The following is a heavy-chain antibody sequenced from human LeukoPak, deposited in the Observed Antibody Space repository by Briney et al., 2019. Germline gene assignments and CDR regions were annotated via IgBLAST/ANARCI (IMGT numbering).Heavy chain of an antibody. Sequence: PGGSLRLSCAASGFTFSSYWMSWFRQAPGKGLEWVANIKQDGSEKYYVDSVKGRFTISRDNAKNSLYLQMNSLRAEDTAVYYCARDGDGYNYPYWGQGTLVTVSS. J-gene: IGHJ4*02. CDR3: ARDGDGYNYPY. CDR1: GFTFSSYW. V-gene: IGHV3-7*01. CDR2: IKQDGSEK. D-gene: IGHD5-24*01.